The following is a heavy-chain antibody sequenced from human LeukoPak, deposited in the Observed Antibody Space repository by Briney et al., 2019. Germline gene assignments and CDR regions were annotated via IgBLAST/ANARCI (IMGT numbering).Heavy chain of an antibody. CDR3: ASQYGSGSYYPDY. CDR2: IYHSGST. D-gene: IGHD3-10*01. V-gene: IGHV4-30-2*01. J-gene: IGHJ4*02. Sequence: SQTLSLTCTVSGGSISSGGYYWSWIRQPPGKGLEWIGYIYHSGSTYYNPSLKSRVTISVDRSKNQFSLKLSSVTAADTAVYYCASQYGSGSYYPDYWGQGTLVTVSS. CDR1: GGSISSGGYY.